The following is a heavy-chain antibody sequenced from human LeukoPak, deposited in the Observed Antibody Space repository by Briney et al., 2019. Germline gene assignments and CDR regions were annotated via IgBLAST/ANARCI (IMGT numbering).Heavy chain of an antibody. D-gene: IGHD3-16*01. Sequence: GGSLRLSCVASGLPIGDFAMHWVRQAPGQGLEWVSLLSGDGVSTFFADFVKGRFSISRDNSKNSLFLEMSSLRTEDTAMYYCARESGKFDHWGQGTLVAVSS. V-gene: IGHV3-43*02. J-gene: IGHJ4*02. CDR1: GLPIGDFA. CDR3: ARESGKFDH. CDR2: LSGDGVST.